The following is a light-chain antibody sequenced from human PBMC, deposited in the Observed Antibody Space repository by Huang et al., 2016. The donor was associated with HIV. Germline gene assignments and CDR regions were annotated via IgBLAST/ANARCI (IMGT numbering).Light chain of an antibody. CDR1: QRVSSN. Sequence: EIVMTQSPATLSVSPGERATLSCRASQRVSSNLAWYQQKPGQAPRLLIYGASTRATGIPARFSGSGSGTEFTLTISSLQSEDFAVYYCQQYNNWPPLITFGQGTRLEMK. J-gene: IGKJ5*01. V-gene: IGKV3-15*01. CDR2: GAS. CDR3: QQYNNWPPLIT.